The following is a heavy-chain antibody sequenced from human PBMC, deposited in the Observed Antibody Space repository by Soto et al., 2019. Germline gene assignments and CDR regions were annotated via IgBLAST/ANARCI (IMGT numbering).Heavy chain of an antibody. Sequence: SVKVSCKASGGTFSSYAISWVRQAPGQGLEWMGGIIPIFGTANYAQKFQGRVTITADESTSTAYMELSSLRSEDTAVYYCEMLKQKLRYFDCPWSDPSYYYGMNVWGKGTTVTISS. CDR2: IIPIFGTA. V-gene: IGHV1-69*13. J-gene: IGHJ6*04. CDR1: GGTFSSYA. CDR3: EMLKQKLRYFDCPWSDPSYYYGMNV. D-gene: IGHD3-9*01.